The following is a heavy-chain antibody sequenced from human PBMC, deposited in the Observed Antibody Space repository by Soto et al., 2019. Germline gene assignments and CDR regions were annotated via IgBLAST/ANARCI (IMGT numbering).Heavy chain of an antibody. J-gene: IGHJ6*02. CDR3: ARHAGYSSGWYRTGHYYYGMDV. CDR1: GYSFTSYW. CDR2: IDPSDSYT. Sequence: GESLKISCKGSGYSFTSYWISWVRQMHGKGLEWMGRIDPSDSYTNYSPSFQGHVTISADKSISTAYLQWSSLKASDTAMYYCARHAGYSSGWYRTGHYYYGMDVWGQGTTVTVS. D-gene: IGHD6-19*01. V-gene: IGHV5-10-1*01.